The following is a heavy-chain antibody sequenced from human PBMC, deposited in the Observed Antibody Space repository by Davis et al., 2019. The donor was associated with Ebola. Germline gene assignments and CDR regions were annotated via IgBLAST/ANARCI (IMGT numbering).Heavy chain of an antibody. CDR1: GYTFTGYY. CDR2: ISAYNGNT. CDR3: ATVRSGSYYDQTPNKDAFDI. V-gene: IGHV1-18*04. D-gene: IGHD1-26*01. J-gene: IGHJ3*02. Sequence: ASVKVSCKASGYTFTGYYMHWVRQAPGQGLEWMGWISAYNGNTNYAQKFQGRVTITADESTSTAYMELSSLRSEDTAVYYCATVRSGSYYDQTPNKDAFDIWGQGTMVTVSS.